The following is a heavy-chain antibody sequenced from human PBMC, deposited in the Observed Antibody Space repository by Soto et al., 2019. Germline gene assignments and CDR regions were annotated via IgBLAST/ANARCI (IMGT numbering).Heavy chain of an antibody. V-gene: IGHV4-59*01. D-gene: IGHD4-17*01. CDR3: ARDIDYPWAY. CDR2: IYYSGST. Sequence: SETLSLTCTVSGGSISSYYWSWIRQPPGKGLEWIGYIYYSGSTNYNPSLKSRVTISVDTSKNQFSLKLSSVTAADTAVYYCARDIDYPWAYWGQGTLVTVPQ. J-gene: IGHJ4*02. CDR1: GGSISSYY.